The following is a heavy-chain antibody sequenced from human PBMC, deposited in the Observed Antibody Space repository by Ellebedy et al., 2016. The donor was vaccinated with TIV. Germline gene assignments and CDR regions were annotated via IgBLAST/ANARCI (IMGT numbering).Heavy chain of an antibody. CDR2: INTYNGNT. D-gene: IGHD6-19*01. V-gene: IGHV1-18*01. CDR1: GYTFINYD. J-gene: IGHJ6*03. CDR3: ARAPFKGSSGWYNPTYYYYHMDV. Sequence: ASVKVSXXASGYTFINYDITWVRQAPGQGLEWMGWINTYNGNTDYAQKFQGRVTMTTDTSTGTAYMELRSLTSDDTAVYYCARAPFKGSSGWYNPTYYYYHMDVWGSGTTVTVSS.